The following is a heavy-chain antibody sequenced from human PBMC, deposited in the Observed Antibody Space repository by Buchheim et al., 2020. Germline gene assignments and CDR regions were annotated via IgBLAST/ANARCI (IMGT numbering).Heavy chain of an antibody. Sequence: EVQLMESGGGLVQPGGSLRLSCAASGFTFSSYWMNWVRQAPGKGLEWVATIKQDGSAKYYVDSVKGRFTISRDNAKNSLYLQMNSLRAEDTAVYYCARDVGIHCSSTSCLYNYYGMDAWGQGTT. CDR2: IKQDGSAK. D-gene: IGHD2-2*01. CDR1: GFTFSSYW. V-gene: IGHV3-7*01. J-gene: IGHJ6*02. CDR3: ARDVGIHCSSTSCLYNYYGMDA.